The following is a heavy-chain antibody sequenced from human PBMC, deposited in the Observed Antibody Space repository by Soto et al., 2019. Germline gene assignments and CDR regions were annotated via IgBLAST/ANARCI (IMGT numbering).Heavy chain of an antibody. CDR3: AHRVLRTVFALVTTTAIYFDF. J-gene: IGHJ4*02. Sequence: QITLNESGPTTVNPRQTLTLTCTFSGFSLTTSGVGVGWIRQSPGQAPEWLALIYWDDDKRYSPSLKSRLTITKDTSKNQVVLTMAGLDPADTATYYCAHRVLRTVFALVTTTAIYFDFWGQGTPVAVSS. CDR2: IYWDDDK. D-gene: IGHD3-3*01. CDR1: GFSLTTSGVG. V-gene: IGHV2-5*02.